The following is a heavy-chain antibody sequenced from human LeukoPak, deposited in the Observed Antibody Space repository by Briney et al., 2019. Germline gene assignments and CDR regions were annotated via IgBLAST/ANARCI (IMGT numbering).Heavy chain of an antibody. CDR2: ISSSGSTI. CDR1: GFTFSSYE. CDR3: AKDIPPLYSSSWYDVGGNDP. J-gene: IGHJ5*02. Sequence: GGTLRLSCAASGFTFSSYEMNWVRQAPGKGLEWVSYISSSGSTIFYADSVKGRFTISRDNAKNSLYLQMNSLRAEDTAVYCCAKDIPPLYSSSWYDVGGNDPWGQGTLVTVSS. D-gene: IGHD6-13*01. V-gene: IGHV3-48*03.